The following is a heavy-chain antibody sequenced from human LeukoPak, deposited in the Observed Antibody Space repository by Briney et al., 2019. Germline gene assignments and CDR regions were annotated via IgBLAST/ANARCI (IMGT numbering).Heavy chain of an antibody. Sequence: GGSLRLSCAASGFTFTTCAMNWVRQAPGKGLEWVSTIGETGGVTYYADSVKGRFTISRDNSKNTLYLQMNSLRAEDTAVYYCAKDPQPAPMGAYFDFWGQRTLVTVSS. CDR1: GFTFTTCA. CDR3: AKDPQPAPMGAYFDF. J-gene: IGHJ4*02. CDR2: IGETGGVT. V-gene: IGHV3-23*01. D-gene: IGHD2-2*01.